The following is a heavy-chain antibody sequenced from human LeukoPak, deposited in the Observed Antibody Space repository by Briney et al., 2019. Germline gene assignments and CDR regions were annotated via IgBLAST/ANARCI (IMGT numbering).Heavy chain of an antibody. CDR1: GLTVDDVA. Sequence: PGGSLRLSCAATGLTVDDVAMGGVRQAPGKGLEWVSGISWNSGSIGYADSVKGRFTISRDNAKNSLYLQMNSLRAEDTALYYCAKDISTYYYYYMDVWGKGTTVTVSS. J-gene: IGHJ6*03. CDR3: AKDISTYYYYYMDV. V-gene: IGHV3-9*01. CDR2: ISWNSGSI.